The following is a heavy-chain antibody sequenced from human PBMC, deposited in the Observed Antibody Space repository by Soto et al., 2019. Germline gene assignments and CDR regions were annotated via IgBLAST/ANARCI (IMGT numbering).Heavy chain of an antibody. CDR1: GGTFSSYT. CDR2: IIPIFGTA. J-gene: IGHJ1*01. D-gene: IGHD3-22*01. Sequence: SVKVSCKASGGTFSSYTISWVRQAPGQGLEWMGGIIPIFGTANYAQKFQGRVTITADESTSTAYMELSSLRSEDTAVYYCARDTNYDSSGYYLEYFQHWGQGTLVTVSS. V-gene: IGHV1-69*13. CDR3: ARDTNYDSSGYYLEYFQH.